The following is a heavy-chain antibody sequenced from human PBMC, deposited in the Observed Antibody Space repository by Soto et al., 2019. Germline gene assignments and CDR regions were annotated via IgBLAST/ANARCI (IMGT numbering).Heavy chain of an antibody. J-gene: IGHJ4*02. V-gene: IGHV1-69*06. CDR1: GGTFSSYA. CDR2: IIPIFGTA. CDR3: ARCSWDSSSWVRPGGWYTYYFDY. Sequence: QVQLVQSGAEVKKPGSSVKVSCKASGGTFSSYAISWVRQAPGQGLEWMGGIIPIFGTANYAQKFQGRVTITADKSTSTAYMELSSRRSEDTAVYYCARCSWDSSSWVRPGGWYTYYFDYWGQGTLVTVSS. D-gene: IGHD6-13*01.